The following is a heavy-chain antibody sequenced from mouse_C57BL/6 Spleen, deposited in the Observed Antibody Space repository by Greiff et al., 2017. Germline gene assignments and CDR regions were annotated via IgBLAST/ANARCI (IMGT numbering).Heavy chain of an antibody. CDR1: GYTFTSYG. D-gene: IGHD1-1*01. CDR3: ARVYYYGSSEDYYYAMDY. V-gene: IGHV1-58*01. Sequence: SGAELVRPGSSVKMSCKTSGYTFTSYGINWVKQRPGQGLEWIGYIYIGNGYTEYNEKFKGKATLTSDTSSSTAYMQLSSLTSEDSAIYFCARVYYYGSSEDYYYAMDYWGQGTSVTVSS. J-gene: IGHJ4*01. CDR2: IYIGNGYT.